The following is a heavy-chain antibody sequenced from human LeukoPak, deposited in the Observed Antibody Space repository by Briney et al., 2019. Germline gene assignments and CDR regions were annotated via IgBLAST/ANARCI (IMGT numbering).Heavy chain of an antibody. CDR2: IRYDGSNK. CDR1: GFTFSSYG. J-gene: IGHJ4*02. V-gene: IGHV3-30*02. Sequence: PGGSLRLSCAASGFTFSSYGMHWVRQAPGKGLEWVAFIRYDGSNKYHADSVKGRFTISRDNSKNTLYLQMNSLRAEDTAVYYCAKASVVRVWFGELYSEPIDYWGQGTLVTVSS. CDR3: AKASVVRVWFGELYSEPIDY. D-gene: IGHD3-10*01.